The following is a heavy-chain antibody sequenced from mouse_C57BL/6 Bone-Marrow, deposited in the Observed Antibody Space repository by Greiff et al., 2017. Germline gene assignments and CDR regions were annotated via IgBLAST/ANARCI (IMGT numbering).Heavy chain of an antibody. CDR1: GYTFTDYY. D-gene: IGHD1-1*01. J-gene: IGHJ2*01. V-gene: IGHV1-19*01. CDR2: INPYNGGT. Sequence: VHVKQSGPVLVKPGASVKMSCKASGYTFTDYYMNWVKQSHGKSLEWIGVINPYNGGTSYNQKFKGKATLTVDKSSSTAYMELNSLTSEDSAVYYCARSYYYGSSYVGYWGQGTTLTVSS. CDR3: ARSYYYGSSYVGY.